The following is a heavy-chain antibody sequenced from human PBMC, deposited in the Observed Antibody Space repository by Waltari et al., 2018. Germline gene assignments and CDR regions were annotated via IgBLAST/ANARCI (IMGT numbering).Heavy chain of an antibody. CDR1: GYTFTIYG. J-gene: IGHJ6*03. V-gene: IGHV1-18*01. CDR2: ISAYNGNT. D-gene: IGHD6-6*01. CDR3: ARGPAHYYSSSSPLPSYYYYMDV. Sequence: QVQLVQSGAEVKKPGASVKVSCKASGYTFTIYGISWVRQAPGQGLEWMGWISAYNGNTNYAQKLQGRVTMTTDTSTSTAYMELRSLRSDDTAVYYCARGPAHYYSSSSPLPSYYYYMDVWGKGTTVTISS.